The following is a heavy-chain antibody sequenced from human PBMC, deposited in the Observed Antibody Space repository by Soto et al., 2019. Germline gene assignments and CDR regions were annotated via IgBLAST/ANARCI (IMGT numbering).Heavy chain of an antibody. J-gene: IGHJ6*02. V-gene: IGHV4-31*03. CDR3: ASAVGSPLLYYYYGLDV. CDR1: GGSISSGGYY. CDR2: IYYSGST. Sequence: SETLSLTCTVSGGSISSGGYYWSWIRQHTGKGLEWIGYIYYSGSTYYNPSLKSRVTISVDTSKKQFSLKLSSVTAADTAVYYCASAVGSPLLYYYYGLDVWGQGTTVTVSS. D-gene: IGHD1-26*01.